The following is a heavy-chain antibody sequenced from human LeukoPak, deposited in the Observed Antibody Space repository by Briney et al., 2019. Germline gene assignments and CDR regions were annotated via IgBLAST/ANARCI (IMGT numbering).Heavy chain of an antibody. CDR1: GASISDYY. V-gene: IGHV4-4*07. D-gene: IGHD3-10*01. CDR2: ISSSGNT. J-gene: IGHJ4*02. CDR3: ARDRGELYDY. Sequence: SETLSLTCTVSGASISDYYWSWVRQPAGKGLEWIGRISSSGNTNYNPSLKSRVTMSVDTSKNQFSLKLSSVTAADTAVYYCARDRGELYDYWGQGTLVTVSS.